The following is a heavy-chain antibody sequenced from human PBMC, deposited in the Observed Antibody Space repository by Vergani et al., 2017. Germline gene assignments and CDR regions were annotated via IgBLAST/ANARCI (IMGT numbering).Heavy chain of an antibody. V-gene: IGHV4-38-2*01. CDR1: GYSISSGYY. CDR3: ARGVAAAGTDY. Sequence: QVQLQESGPGLVKPSETLSLTCAVSGYSISSGYYWGWIRQPPGKGLEWIGSIYHSGSTYYNPSLKSRVTISVATSKNQFSLKLSSVTAADTAVYYCARGVAAAGTDYWGQGTLVTVSS. CDR2: IYHSGST. J-gene: IGHJ4*02. D-gene: IGHD6-13*01.